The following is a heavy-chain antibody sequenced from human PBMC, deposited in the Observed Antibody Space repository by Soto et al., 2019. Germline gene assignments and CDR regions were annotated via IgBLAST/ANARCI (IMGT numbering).Heavy chain of an antibody. J-gene: IGHJ5*02. CDR3: ARLDCSSTSCYVNWFDP. D-gene: IGHD2-2*01. CDR1: GYTFTSYY. V-gene: IGHV1-46*03. CDR2: INPSGGST. Sequence: ASVKVSCKASGYTFTSYYMHWVRQAPGQGLEWMGIINPSGGSTSYAQKFQGRVTMTRDTSTSTVYMELSSLRSEDTAVYYCARLDCSSTSCYVNWFDPWGQGTLVTVSS.